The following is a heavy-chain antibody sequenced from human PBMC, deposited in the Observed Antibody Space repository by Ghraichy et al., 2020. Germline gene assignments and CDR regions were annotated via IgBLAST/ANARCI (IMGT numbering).Heavy chain of an antibody. J-gene: IGHJ4*02. CDR1: GGSMFGYY. Sequence: SETLSLTCTVSGGSMFGYYWSLIRQPAGKGLEWIGRVSTTGNPNYCPSLKSRVAMSLDTSKSHFSLRLSSVTAADTAVYYCARSTSLQPFDFWGQGTLVAVSS. V-gene: IGHV4-4*07. D-gene: IGHD5-18*01. CDR3: ARSTSLQPFDF. CDR2: VSTTGNP.